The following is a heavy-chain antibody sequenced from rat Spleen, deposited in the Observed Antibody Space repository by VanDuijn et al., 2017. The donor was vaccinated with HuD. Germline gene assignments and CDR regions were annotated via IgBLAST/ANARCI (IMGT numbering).Heavy chain of an antibody. V-gene: IGHV5S13*01. CDR3: ARTYGGYSDY. J-gene: IGHJ2*01. D-gene: IGHD1-11*01. CDR2: ITNSGGST. CDR1: GFTFSNSG. Sequence: EVQLVESGGGLVQPGRSLKLSCAVSGFTFSNSGLAWVRQAPTKGLEWVASITNSGGSTYYRDSVKGRFTISRDNAKSTLYLQMDSLRSEDTATYYCARTYGGYSDYWGQGVMVTVSS.